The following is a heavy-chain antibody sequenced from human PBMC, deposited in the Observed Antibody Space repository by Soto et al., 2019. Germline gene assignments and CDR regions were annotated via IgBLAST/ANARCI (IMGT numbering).Heavy chain of an antibody. Sequence: QVQLQESGPGLVRPSETLSLTCTVSSDSISSYYWIWIRQSPGKGLEWIGYTDYSGNTNYNPSLKSRVTRSGDTSKNQFSLRLSSVTAADTAVYYCARAVGDPLYDLDYWGQGTLVTVSS. CDR1: SDSISSYY. D-gene: IGHD6-19*01. J-gene: IGHJ4*02. CDR3: ARAVGDPLYDLDY. CDR2: TDYSGNT. V-gene: IGHV4-59*08.